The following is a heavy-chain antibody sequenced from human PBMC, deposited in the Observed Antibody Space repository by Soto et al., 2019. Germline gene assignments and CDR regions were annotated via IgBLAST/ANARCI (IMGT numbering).Heavy chain of an antibody. CDR1: GGTFSSSS. V-gene: IGHV1-69*02. J-gene: IGHJ4*02. Sequence: QVQLVQSGAEVKQPGASVTVSCNISGGTFSSSSVSWVRQAPGQGLEWMRRIMPLLDITNYAQKFQDRVSITVDKSTSAAYMELSSLTSEDTAVYYCTRDLPAYNWGQGTLVIVSS. CDR2: IMPLLDIT. D-gene: IGHD1-20*01. CDR3: TRDLPAYN.